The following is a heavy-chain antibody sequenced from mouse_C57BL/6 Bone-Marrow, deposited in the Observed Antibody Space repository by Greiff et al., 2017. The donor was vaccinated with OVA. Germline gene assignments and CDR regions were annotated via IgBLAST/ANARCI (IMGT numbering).Heavy chain of an antibody. V-gene: IGHV1-81*01. CDR2: IYPRSGNT. CDR1: GYTFTSYG. Sequence: QVHVKQSGAELARPGASVKLSCKASGYTFTSYGISWVKQRTGQGLEWIGEIYPRSGNTYYNEKFKGKATLTADKASSTAYMELRSLTSEDSAVYFCASAALYYYGSSYYWYFDGWGTGTTVTVSS. D-gene: IGHD1-1*01. J-gene: IGHJ1*03. CDR3: ASAALYYYGSSYYWYFDG.